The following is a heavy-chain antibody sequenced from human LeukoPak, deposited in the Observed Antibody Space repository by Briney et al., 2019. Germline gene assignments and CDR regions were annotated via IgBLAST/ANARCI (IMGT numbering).Heavy chain of an antibody. CDR3: ASRIAVAGPFDY. D-gene: IGHD6-19*01. V-gene: IGHV4-30-4*01. J-gene: IGHJ4*02. Sequence: SQTLSLTCTVSGGSISSGDYYWSWIRQPPGKGLEWIGYIYYSGSTYYNPSLKSRVTISVDTSKNQFSLKLSSVTAADAAVYYCASRIAVAGPFDYWGQGTLVTVSS. CDR2: IYYSGST. CDR1: GGSISSGDYY.